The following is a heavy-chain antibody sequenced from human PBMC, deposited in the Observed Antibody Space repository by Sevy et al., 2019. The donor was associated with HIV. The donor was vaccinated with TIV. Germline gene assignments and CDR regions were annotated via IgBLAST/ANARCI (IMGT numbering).Heavy chain of an antibody. J-gene: IGHJ6*02. CDR2: TFYRSNWYN. Sequence: SQTLSLTCVISGDSVSSNNAAWNWIRQSPSRGLEWLGRTFYRSNWYNDYAVSVKGRITINPDTSKNQLSLQLTSVTPEDTAVYYCARDGLTYGGMDVWGQGTTVTVSS. V-gene: IGHV6-1*01. CDR1: GDSVSSNNAA. CDR3: ARDGLTYGGMDV. D-gene: IGHD1-20*01.